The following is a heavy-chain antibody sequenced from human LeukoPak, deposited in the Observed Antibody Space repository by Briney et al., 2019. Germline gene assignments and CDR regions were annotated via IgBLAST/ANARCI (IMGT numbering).Heavy chain of an antibody. CDR1: GGTFSSYA. Sequence: GASVKVSCKASGGTFSSYAISWVRQAPGQGLEWMGGIIPIFGTANYAQKFQGRVTITADESTSTAYMELSSLRSEDTAVYYCARKYNWNSKLDWFDPWGQGTLVTVSS. V-gene: IGHV1-69*13. D-gene: IGHD1-7*01. CDR3: ARKYNWNSKLDWFDP. CDR2: IIPIFGTA. J-gene: IGHJ5*02.